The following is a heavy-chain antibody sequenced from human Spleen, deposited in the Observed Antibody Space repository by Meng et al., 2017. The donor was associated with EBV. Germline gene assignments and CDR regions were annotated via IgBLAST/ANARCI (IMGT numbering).Heavy chain of an antibody. CDR1: GYSFVTHY. CDR3: ARGGLALQHLVDY. J-gene: IGHJ4*02. Sequence: QVQLVQAGGGVKKPGASVKVSCKTSGYSFVTHYMHWVRQAPGQGLEWMGMINPSGGSTRYAQKFQGRVTMTRDTSTSTVYMEVSSLRSEDTAVYYCARGGLALQHLVDYWGQGTLVTVSS. CDR2: INPSGGST. D-gene: IGHD6-13*01. V-gene: IGHV1-46*01.